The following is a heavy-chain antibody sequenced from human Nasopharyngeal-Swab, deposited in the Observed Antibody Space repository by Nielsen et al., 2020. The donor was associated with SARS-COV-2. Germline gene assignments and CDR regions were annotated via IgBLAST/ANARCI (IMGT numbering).Heavy chain of an antibody. CDR2: IYYSGST. D-gene: IGHD1-7*01. J-gene: IGHJ4*02. CDR1: GGSISSYY. Sequence: SETLSLTCTVSGGSISSYYWSWIRQPPGKGLEWIGYIYYSGSTNYNPSLKGRVTISVDTSKNQFSLKLSSVTAADTAVYYCARKRYNWNYDYWGQGTLVTVSS. CDR3: ARKRYNWNYDY. V-gene: IGHV4-59*08.